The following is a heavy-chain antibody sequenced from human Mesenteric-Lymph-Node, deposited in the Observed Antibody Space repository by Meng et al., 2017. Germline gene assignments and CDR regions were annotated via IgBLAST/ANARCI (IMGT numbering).Heavy chain of an antibody. J-gene: IGHJ4*02. V-gene: IGHV3-23*01. D-gene: IGHD6-19*01. CDR3: AKDHPSSGWDY. CDR2: INGNGGST. Sequence: GGSLRLSCAASGFIFSNYAMSWVRQAPGKGLEWISSINGNGGSTYYADSVRGRFTISRDNSKNTLYLQMNSLRAEDTAVYFCAKDHPSSGWDYWGPGTLVTVSS. CDR1: GFIFSNYA.